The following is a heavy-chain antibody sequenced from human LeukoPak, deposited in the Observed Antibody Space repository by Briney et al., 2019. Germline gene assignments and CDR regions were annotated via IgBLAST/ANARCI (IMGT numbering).Heavy chain of an antibody. CDR3: ARGPNYGGYGNFDY. J-gene: IGHJ4*02. V-gene: IGHV4-34*01. CDR1: GGSFSGYY. CDR2: IDYSGT. D-gene: IGHD5-12*01. Sequence: PSETLSLTCAVYGGSFSGYYWGWIRQPPGKGLEWIGSIDYSGTTYNPSLESRITISVDTSKNQFSLELTSVTAADTAVYYCARGPNYGGYGNFDYWGQGTLVTVSS.